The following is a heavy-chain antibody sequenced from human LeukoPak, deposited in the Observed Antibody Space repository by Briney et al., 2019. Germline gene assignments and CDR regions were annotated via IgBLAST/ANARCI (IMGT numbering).Heavy chain of an antibody. CDR2: IIPMFGAV. D-gene: IGHD3-10*01. Sequence: ASVKVSCKASGGTFSNYGISWVRQAPGQGLEWMGGIIPMFGAVYYAQKFRGRVTITTDESTSTVYMELCSLRSEDTAVYYCASGGGSGGVIMGNYMAVWGKGTTVTVSS. J-gene: IGHJ6*03. CDR1: GGTFSNYG. CDR3: ASGGGSGGVIMGNYMAV. V-gene: IGHV1-69*05.